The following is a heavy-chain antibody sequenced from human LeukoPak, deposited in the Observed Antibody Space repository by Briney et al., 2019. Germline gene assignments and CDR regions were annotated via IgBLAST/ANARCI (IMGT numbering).Heavy chain of an antibody. CDR2: ISSSGTTI. J-gene: IGHJ4*02. CDR3: ARSSGTYHFDY. CDR1: GFTFNSYE. D-gene: IGHD1-26*01. V-gene: IGHV3-48*03. Sequence: PGGSLRLSCAASGFTFNSYEMNWVRQAPGKGLEWVSYISSSGTTIYYADSVKGRFTISRDNAKNSLFLQVNSLRAEDTAVYYCARSSGTYHFDYWGQGTLVTVSS.